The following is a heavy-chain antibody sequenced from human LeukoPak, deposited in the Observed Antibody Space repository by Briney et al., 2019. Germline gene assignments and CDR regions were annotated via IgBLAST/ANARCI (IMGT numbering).Heavy chain of an antibody. J-gene: IGHJ3*01. CDR2: IYPDDSDT. Sequence: GESLKISCKGSGYKFNAYWIAWVRQMPGKGLEWMGIIYPDDSDTRYSPSFQGQVAISADKSVSIAYLQWSSLKASDTAMYYCARPNITSYYDSRGYDAFDVWGQGTMVIVSS. D-gene: IGHD3-22*01. V-gene: IGHV5-51*01. CDR3: ARPNITSYYDSRGYDAFDV. CDR1: GYKFNAYW.